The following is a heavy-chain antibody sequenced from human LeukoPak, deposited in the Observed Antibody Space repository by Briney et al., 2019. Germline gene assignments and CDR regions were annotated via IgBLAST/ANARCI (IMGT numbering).Heavy chain of an antibody. V-gene: IGHV4-34*01. CDR3: AGSIIVATEENWFDP. J-gene: IGHJ5*02. D-gene: IGHD5-12*01. CDR2: INHRAST. CDR1: GGSFSGYN. Sequence: SETLSLTCAVYGGSFSGYNWSWIRQPPGRGLEWIGEINHRASTNYNPSFKSRVTISVDTSKNQFSLKLSSVTAADTAVYYCAGSIIVATEENWFDPWGQGTLVTVSS.